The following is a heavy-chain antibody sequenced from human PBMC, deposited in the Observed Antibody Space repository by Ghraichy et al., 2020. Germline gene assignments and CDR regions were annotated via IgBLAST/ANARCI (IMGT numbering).Heavy chain of an antibody. V-gene: IGHV3-48*02. CDR1: GFTFRSYS. D-gene: IGHD3-16*01. CDR3: AREEGGAVDY. Sequence: GGSLRLSCAASGFTFRSYSMNWVRQAPGKGLEWVSCVRSTGSTTYYADYVKGRFTISRDNAKNSLFLQMDSLRDEDTAVYYCAREEGGAVDYWGQGTLVTVSS. J-gene: IGHJ4*02. CDR2: VRSTGSTT.